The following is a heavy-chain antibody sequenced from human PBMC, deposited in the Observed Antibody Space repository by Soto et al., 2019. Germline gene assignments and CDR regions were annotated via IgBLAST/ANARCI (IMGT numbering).Heavy chain of an antibody. CDR1: GGSISSSSYY. V-gene: IGHV4-39*01. CDR3: ARHGPGIAAAGNWIWLDP. J-gene: IGHJ5*02. Sequence: SETLSLTCTVSGGSISSSSYYWGWIRQPPGKGLEWIGSIYYSGSTYYNPSLKSRVTISVDTSKNQFSLKLSSVTAADTAVYYCARHGPGIAAAGNWIWLDPWGQGTLVTVSS. D-gene: IGHD6-13*01. CDR2: IYYSGST.